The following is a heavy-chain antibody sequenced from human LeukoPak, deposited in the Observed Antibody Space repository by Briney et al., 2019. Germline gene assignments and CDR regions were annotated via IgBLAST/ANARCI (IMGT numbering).Heavy chain of an antibody. CDR1: GFTFSSYA. D-gene: IGHD3-22*01. J-gene: IGHJ4*02. CDR2: ISGSGGCT. V-gene: IGHV3-23*01. Sequence: GGSLRLSCAASGFTFSSYAMSWVRQAPGKGLEWVSAISGSGGCTYYADSVKGRFTISRDNSKNTLYLQMNSLRAEDTAVYYCARETMIVAQAPYFDYWGQGTLVTVSS. CDR3: ARETMIVAQAPYFDY.